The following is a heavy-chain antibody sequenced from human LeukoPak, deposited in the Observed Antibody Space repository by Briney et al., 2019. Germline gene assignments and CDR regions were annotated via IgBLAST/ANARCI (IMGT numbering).Heavy chain of an antibody. Sequence: GGSLRLSCAASGFTFSSYDMRWVRQAPGKGLEWVSVISGSGGSTYYADSVKGRFTISRDNSKNTLFLQMNSLRAEDTAVYYCARAAEMITFGGVIPSNHFDYWGQGTLVTVSS. CDR2: ISGSGGST. V-gene: IGHV3-23*01. J-gene: IGHJ4*02. CDR3: ARAAEMITFGGVIPSNHFDY. D-gene: IGHD3-16*02. CDR1: GFTFSSYD.